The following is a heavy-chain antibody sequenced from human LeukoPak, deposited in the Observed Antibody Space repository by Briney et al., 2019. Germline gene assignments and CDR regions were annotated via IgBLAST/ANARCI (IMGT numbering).Heavy chain of an antibody. J-gene: IGHJ4*02. CDR2: ISPRGDMT. D-gene: IGHD3-10*01. V-gene: IGHV3-23*01. CDR1: GFTFSSHG. Sequence: TGGSLRLSCAASGFTFSSHGMNWVRQAPGKGLEWVSGISPRGDMTYYADSVKGRFTVSRDNFKNTLYLEVISLTAEDTAVYYCAKDDAWLQFGEWSQGTLVTVSS. CDR3: AKDDAWLQFGE.